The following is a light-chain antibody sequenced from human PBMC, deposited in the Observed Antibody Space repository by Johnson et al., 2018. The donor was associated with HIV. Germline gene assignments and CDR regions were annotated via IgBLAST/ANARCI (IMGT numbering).Light chain of an antibody. CDR1: SSNIGNNY. CDR2: GNN. Sequence: QSVLTQPPSVSAAPGQKVTISCSGSSSNIGNNYVSWYQQLPGTAPKLLIYGNNKRPSGIPDRFSGSKSGTSATMGITGLQTGAEADYYCGTWDSSLSAYVFGTGTKVTVL. J-gene: IGLJ1*01. CDR3: GTWDSSLSAYV. V-gene: IGLV1-51*01.